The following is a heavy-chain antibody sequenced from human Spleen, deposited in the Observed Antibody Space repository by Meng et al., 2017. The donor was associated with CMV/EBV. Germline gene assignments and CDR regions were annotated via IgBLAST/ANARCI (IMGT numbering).Heavy chain of an antibody. CDR1: GYSFTHYW. V-gene: IGHV5-51*01. CDR2: IYPGDANT. Sequence: GGSLRLSCQGSGYSFTHYWIGWVRQMPGKGLEWLGTIYPGDANTRYSPSFQGQVTISADKSISTAFLQWSSLKASDTAMYYCARLMGPDTALNWFDPWGQGTLVTVSS. CDR3: ARLMGPDTALNWFDP. D-gene: IGHD5-18*01. J-gene: IGHJ5*02.